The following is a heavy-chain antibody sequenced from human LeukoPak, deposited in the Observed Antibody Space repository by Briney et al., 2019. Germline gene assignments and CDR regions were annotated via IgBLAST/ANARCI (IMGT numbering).Heavy chain of an antibody. CDR2: ISYDGSNK. Sequence: PGGSLRLSCAASGFTFSSYGMHWVRQAPGKGLEWVAVISYDGSNKYYADSVKGRFTISRDNSKNTLYLQMNSLRAEDTAVYYCALGGGYYLEYFQHWGQGTLVTVSS. CDR3: ALGGGYYLEYFQH. J-gene: IGHJ1*01. CDR1: GFTFSSYG. D-gene: IGHD3-22*01. V-gene: IGHV3-30*03.